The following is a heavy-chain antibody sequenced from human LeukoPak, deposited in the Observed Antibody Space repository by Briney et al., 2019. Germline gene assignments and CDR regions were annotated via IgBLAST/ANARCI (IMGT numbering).Heavy chain of an antibody. D-gene: IGHD3-22*01. CDR1: GGTFSSYA. Sequence: SVKVSCKASGGTFSSYAISWVRQAPGQGLEWMGRIIPIFGTANYAQKFQGRVTITTDEPTSTAYMELRSLRSDDTAVYYCATARYDSSGYGDYWGQGTLVTVSS. CDR2: IIPIFGTA. J-gene: IGHJ4*02. V-gene: IGHV1-69*05. CDR3: ATARYDSSGYGDY.